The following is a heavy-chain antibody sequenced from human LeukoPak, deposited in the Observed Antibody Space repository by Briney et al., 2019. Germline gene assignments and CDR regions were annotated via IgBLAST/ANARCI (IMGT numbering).Heavy chain of an antibody. J-gene: IGHJ4*02. CDR3: ARVGYSGWNLEY. Sequence: SGGSLRLSCAASGVSFDNYAVHWVRQAPGKGLEWVANINQGGSVKYYVDSVKGRFTISRDDAKNSLYVQMNSLRDEDTAVYYCARVGYSGWNLEYWGQGTLVTVSS. CDR2: INQGGSVK. CDR1: GVSFDNYA. V-gene: IGHV3-7*01. D-gene: IGHD5-12*01.